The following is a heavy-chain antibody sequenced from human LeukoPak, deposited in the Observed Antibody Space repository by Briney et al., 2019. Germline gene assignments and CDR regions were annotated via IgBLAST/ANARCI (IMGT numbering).Heavy chain of an antibody. D-gene: IGHD4-11*01. CDR1: GGSFSGYY. J-gene: IGHJ6*03. CDR3: ARLSPMTTFCPTVRYYYYYMDV. Sequence: PSETLSLTCAVYGGSFSGYYWSWIRQPPGKGLEWIGEINHSGSTNYNPSLKSRVTISVDTSKNQFSLKLSSVTAADTAVYYCARLSPMTTFCPTVRYYYYYMDVWGKGTTVTVSS. V-gene: IGHV4-34*01. CDR2: INHSGST.